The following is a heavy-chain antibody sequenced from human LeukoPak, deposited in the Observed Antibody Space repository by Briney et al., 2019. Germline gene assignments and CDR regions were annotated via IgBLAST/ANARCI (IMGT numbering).Heavy chain of an antibody. Sequence: GGSLRLSYAASGFTFSSYSMNWVRQAPGKGLEWVSGISWNGGRTGYADSVMGRFTISRDSAKNSLYLQMNSLRAEDTALYYCARCMVRGGRYYYYYMDVWGKGTTVTVSS. V-gene: IGHV3-20*03. J-gene: IGHJ6*03. D-gene: IGHD3-10*01. CDR1: GFTFSSYS. CDR3: ARCMVRGGRYYYYYMDV. CDR2: ISWNGGRT.